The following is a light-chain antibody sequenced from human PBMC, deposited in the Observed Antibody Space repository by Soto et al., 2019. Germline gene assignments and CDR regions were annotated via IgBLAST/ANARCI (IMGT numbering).Light chain of an antibody. Sequence: QTVVTQEPSFSVSPGGTVTLTCGLTSGSVSTTYYPSWYQQTPGQAPRTLIYSTNIRSSGVPDRFSVSILGNKAALTITGAQADDESDYHCMLYMGGGLVVFGGGTKVTVL. V-gene: IGLV8-61*01. CDR3: MLYMGGGLVV. J-gene: IGLJ2*01. CDR2: STN. CDR1: SGSVSTTYY.